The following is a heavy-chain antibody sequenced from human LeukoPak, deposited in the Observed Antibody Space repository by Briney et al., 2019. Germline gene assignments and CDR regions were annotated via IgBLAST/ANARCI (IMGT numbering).Heavy chain of an antibody. Sequence: GGSLRLSCEASGFTFSSYSMNWVRQAPGKGLEWVSYISTSGITIDYADSVKGRFTISRDNAKNSLYLQMNSLRAEDTAVYYCARAYPPPAAGFDYWGQGTLVTVSS. V-gene: IGHV3-48*01. D-gene: IGHD6-13*01. CDR2: ISTSGITI. CDR1: GFTFSSYS. J-gene: IGHJ4*02. CDR3: ARAYPPPAAGFDY.